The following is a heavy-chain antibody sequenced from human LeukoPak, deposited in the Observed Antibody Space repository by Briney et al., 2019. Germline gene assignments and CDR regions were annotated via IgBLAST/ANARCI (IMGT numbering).Heavy chain of an antibody. CDR3: AGSTVWSGIFQY. Sequence: PGGSLRLSCAASGFTFSYYSMTWVPQAPGKGLEWVSYIDSSSAATYYADSVKGRFIISRDNAKNSLFLQINSLRAEDTAVYYCAGSTVWSGIFQYWGQGTLVTVSS. V-gene: IGHV3-48*04. J-gene: IGHJ1*01. CDR2: IDSSSAAT. D-gene: IGHD3-3*01. CDR1: GFTFSYYS.